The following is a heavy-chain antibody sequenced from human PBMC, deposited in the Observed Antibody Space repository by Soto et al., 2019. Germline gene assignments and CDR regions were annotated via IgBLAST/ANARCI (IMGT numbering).Heavy chain of an antibody. J-gene: IGHJ3*02. Sequence: GGSLRLSCAASGFTFSSYAMHWVRQAPGKGLEWVAVISYDGSNKYYADSVKGRFTISRDNSKNTLYLQMNSLRAEDTAVYYCAREGPREYSSSSGAFDIWGQGTMVTVSS. CDR2: ISYDGSNK. V-gene: IGHV3-30-3*01. CDR1: GFTFSSYA. D-gene: IGHD6-6*01. CDR3: AREGPREYSSSSGAFDI.